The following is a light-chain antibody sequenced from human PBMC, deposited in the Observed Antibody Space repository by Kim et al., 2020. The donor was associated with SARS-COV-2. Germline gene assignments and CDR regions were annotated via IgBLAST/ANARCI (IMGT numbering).Light chain of an antibody. V-gene: IGKV1-9*01. CDR2: FAS. CDR1: QDIHIF. J-gene: IGKJ4*01. CDR3: HQLNTFPPT. Sequence: DVQLTQSPSVVSASVGGTVTITCRASQDIHIFLGWFQQKPGRAPKLLMSFASASQSGVPSRFSGGGFGTQFTLTISSLQPDDFATYYCHQLNTFPPTFGGGTKVEIK.